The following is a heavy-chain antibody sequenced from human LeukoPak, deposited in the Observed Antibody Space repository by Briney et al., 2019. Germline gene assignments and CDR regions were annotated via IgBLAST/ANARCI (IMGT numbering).Heavy chain of an antibody. CDR3: ARQGSSGRYFDY. D-gene: IGHD6-19*01. CDR1: GYTFTGYY. J-gene: IGHJ4*02. CDR2: INPNSGGT. V-gene: IGHV1-2*02. Sequence: GASVKVSCKASGYTFTGYYMHWVRQAPGQGLEWMGWINPNSGGTNYARKFQGRVTMTRDTSISTAYMELSRLRSDDTAVYYCARQGSSGRYFDYWGQGTLVTVSS.